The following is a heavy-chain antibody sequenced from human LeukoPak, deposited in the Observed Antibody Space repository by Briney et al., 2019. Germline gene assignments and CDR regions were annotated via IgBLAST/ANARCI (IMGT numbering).Heavy chain of an antibody. CDR3: AKSRYCSSTSCSYFDY. V-gene: IGHV3-23*01. Sequence: GGSLRLSCAASGFTFSSYAMSWVRQAPGKGLEWVSAISGSGGSTYYADSVKGRFTISGDNSKNTLYLQMNSLRAEDTAVYYCAKSRYCSSTSCSYFDYWGQGTLVTVSS. D-gene: IGHD2-2*01. CDR1: GFTFSSYA. CDR2: ISGSGGST. J-gene: IGHJ4*02.